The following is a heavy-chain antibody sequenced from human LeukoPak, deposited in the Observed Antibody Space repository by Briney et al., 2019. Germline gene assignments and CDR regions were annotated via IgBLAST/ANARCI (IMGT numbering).Heavy chain of an antibody. D-gene: IGHD3/OR15-3a*01. CDR3: ARSTSSEYDIYYFDY. Sequence: GSSQRLFCAASVFTFSTYGMHGVRHATDKGLEWVTVIWYDGNNKYYADSVKRRFTIPRDNSKYTPYPHMHSLRAEHTAIYDCARSTSSEYDIYYFDYWGQGTLVTVSS. J-gene: IGHJ4*02. CDR1: VFTFSTYG. V-gene: IGHV3-30*06. CDR2: IWYDGNNK.